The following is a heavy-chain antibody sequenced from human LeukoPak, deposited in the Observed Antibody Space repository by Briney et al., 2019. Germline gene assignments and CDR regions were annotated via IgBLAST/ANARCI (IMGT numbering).Heavy chain of an antibody. J-gene: IGHJ4*02. CDR2: ISYDGSNK. CDR1: EFTFSSYA. V-gene: IGHV3-30*04. CDR3: ARGQYFEDY. D-gene: IGHD2/OR15-2a*01. Sequence: GGSLRLSCAASEFTFSSYAMHWVRQAPGKGLEWVAVISYDGSNKYYADSVKGRFTISRDNSKNTLYLQMNSLRAEDTAVYYCARGQYFEDYRGQGTLVTVSS.